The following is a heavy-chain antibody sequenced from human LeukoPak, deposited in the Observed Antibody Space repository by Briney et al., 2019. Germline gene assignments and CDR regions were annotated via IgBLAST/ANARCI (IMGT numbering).Heavy chain of an antibody. CDR2: MNPNSGNT. D-gene: IGHD3-22*01. CDR1: GYTFTSYD. Sequence: ASVKVSCKASGYTFTSYDINWVRQATGQGLEWMGWMNPNSGNTGYAQKFQGRVTMTRNTSISTAYMELSSLRSEDTAVYYCAKVQGYYDSSGLVRYFDPWGQGTLVTVSS. V-gene: IGHV1-8*01. CDR3: AKVQGYYDSSGLVRYFDP. J-gene: IGHJ5*02.